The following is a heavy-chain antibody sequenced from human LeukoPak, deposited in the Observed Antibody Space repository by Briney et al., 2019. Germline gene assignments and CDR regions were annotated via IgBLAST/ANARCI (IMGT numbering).Heavy chain of an antibody. V-gene: IGHV4-31*03. CDR3: ARGVMYYYDSSGHHWFDP. CDR2: IYYSGST. CDR1: GGSISSGGYY. Sequence: PSETLSLTCTVSGGSISSGGYYWSWIRQHPGTGLEWIGYIYYSGSTYYNPSLKSRVTISVDTSKNQFSLKLSSVTAADTAVYYCARGVMYYYDSSGHHWFDPWGQGTLVTVSS. J-gene: IGHJ5*02. D-gene: IGHD3-22*01.